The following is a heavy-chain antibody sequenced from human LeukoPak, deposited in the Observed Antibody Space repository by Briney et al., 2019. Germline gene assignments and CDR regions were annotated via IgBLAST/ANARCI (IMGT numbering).Heavy chain of an antibody. J-gene: IGHJ4*02. D-gene: IGHD1-26*01. CDR1: GYTFTIYG. CDR2: ISPYNGNT. CDR3: ARVVGLNEWEPQH. V-gene: IGHV1-18*01. Sequence: ASVKVSCKASGYTFTIYGISWVRQAPGQGLKWMGWISPYNGNTKYAQKFQGRVTMTTDTSTSTAHMELSGLRSDDTAVYYCARVVGLNEWEPQHWGQGTLVTVSS.